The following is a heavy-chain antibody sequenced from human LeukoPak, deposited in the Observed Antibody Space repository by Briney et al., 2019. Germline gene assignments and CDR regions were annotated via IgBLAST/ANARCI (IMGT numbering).Heavy chain of an antibody. CDR3: ARGAYYYYMDV. CDR1: GFTLSSYS. J-gene: IGHJ6*03. V-gene: IGHV3-48*04. Sequence: PGGSLRLSCAASGFTLSSYSMYWVRQAPGKGLEWVSYISSSSSTIYDADSVKGRFTISRDNAKNSLYLQMNSLRAEDTAVYYCARGAYYYYMDVWGKGTTVTVSS. CDR2: ISSSSSTI.